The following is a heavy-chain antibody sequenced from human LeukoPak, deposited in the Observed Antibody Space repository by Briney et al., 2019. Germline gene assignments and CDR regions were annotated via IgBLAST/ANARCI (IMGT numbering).Heavy chain of an antibody. D-gene: IGHD6-6*01. CDR2: IYYSGST. V-gene: IGHV4-59*01. CDR3: ARRGSSWDYFDY. J-gene: IGHJ4*02. CDR1: GGSISSYY. Sequence: PSETLSLTCTVSGGSISSYYWSWIRKPLGKGLEWIGYIYYSGSTNYNPSLRSRVTISVDTSKNQFSLKLTSVTAADTAVYYCARRGSSWDYFDYWGQGALVTVSS.